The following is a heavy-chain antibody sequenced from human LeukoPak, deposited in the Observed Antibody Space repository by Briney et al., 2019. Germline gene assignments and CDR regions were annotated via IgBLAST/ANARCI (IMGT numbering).Heavy chain of an antibody. CDR3: AREVRGVVTAMYYYYYMDV. CDR2: ISAYNGNT. D-gene: IGHD2-21*02. Sequence: ASVKVSCKASGYTFTSYGISWVRQAPGQGLEWMGWISAYNGNTNYAQKLQGRVTMTTDTSTSTAYMELRRLRSDDTAVYYCAREVRGVVTAMYYYYYMDVWGKGTTVTISS. J-gene: IGHJ6*03. CDR1: GYTFTSYG. V-gene: IGHV1-18*01.